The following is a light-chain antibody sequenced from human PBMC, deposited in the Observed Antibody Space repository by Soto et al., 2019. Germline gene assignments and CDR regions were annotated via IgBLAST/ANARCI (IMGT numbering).Light chain of an antibody. CDR2: GNS. V-gene: IGLV1-40*01. CDR3: QSYDSSLSGSWV. CDR1: SSNIGAGYD. J-gene: IGLJ2*01. Sequence: QSVLTQPPSVSGAPGQRVTISCTGSSSNIGAGYDVHWYQQLPGTAPKLLIYGNSNRPSGVPDRFSGSKSGTSASLAITGLQAVDEAGYYCQSYDSSLSGSWVFGGGTKLTVL.